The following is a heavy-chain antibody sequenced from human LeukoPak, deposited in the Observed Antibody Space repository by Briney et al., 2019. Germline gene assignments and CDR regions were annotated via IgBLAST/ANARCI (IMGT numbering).Heavy chain of an antibody. V-gene: IGHV4-59*01. CDR3: ARDSNYYFDY. D-gene: IGHD1-1*01. CDR1: GGSISSYY. J-gene: IGHJ4*02. CDR2: IYYSGST. Sequence: KPSETLSLTCTVSGGSISSYYWSWIRQPPGKGLEWIGYIYYSGSTDYNPSLKSRVTTSVDTSKNQFSLKLSSVTAADTAVYYCARDSNYYFDYWGQGTLVTVSS.